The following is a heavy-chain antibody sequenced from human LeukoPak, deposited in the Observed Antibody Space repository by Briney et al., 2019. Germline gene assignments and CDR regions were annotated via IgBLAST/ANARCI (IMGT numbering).Heavy chain of an antibody. D-gene: IGHD4-17*01. CDR1: GGSISSYC. J-gene: IGHJ5*02. CDR3: ARGYGDYSDWFDP. Sequence: SETLSLTCTVSGGSISSYCLNWIRQSPGKGLECIGYIYYSGTTKYNPSLKSRVTISVDTSKNQLSLKLSSVTAADTAVYYCARGYGDYSDWFDPWGQGTLVTVSS. CDR2: IYYSGTT. V-gene: IGHV4-59*01.